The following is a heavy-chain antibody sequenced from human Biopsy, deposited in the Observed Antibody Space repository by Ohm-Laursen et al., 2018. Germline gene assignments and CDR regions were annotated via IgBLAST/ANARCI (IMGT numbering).Heavy chain of an antibody. CDR3: AKQWSYYESFTQHYRGDFDY. D-gene: IGHD3-16*01. Sequence: SDTLSLTCSVSGGSISSSYWSWIRQPPGKGLEWIGYISYSGSTSYNPSLKSRVTISADTSKNQHSLTLISLTAADTAVYFCAKQWSYYESFTQHYRGDFDYWGQGTLVIVSS. V-gene: IGHV4-59*08. CDR2: ISYSGST. J-gene: IGHJ4*02. CDR1: GGSISSSY.